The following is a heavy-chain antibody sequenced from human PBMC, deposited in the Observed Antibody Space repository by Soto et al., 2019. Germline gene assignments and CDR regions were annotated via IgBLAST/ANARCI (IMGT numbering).Heavy chain of an antibody. V-gene: IGHV3-23*01. CDR3: ASGYAGEADYFDY. Sequence: PGGSLRLSCAVSVFTFSSHAMSWVRQAPGKGLECVSSITGSGDSTYYADSVKGRFTISRDNSKNTLYLQMNSLRAEDTAVYYCASGYAGEADYFDYWGQGTLVTVSS. D-gene: IGHD2-15*01. CDR1: VFTFSSHA. CDR2: ITGSGDST. J-gene: IGHJ4*02.